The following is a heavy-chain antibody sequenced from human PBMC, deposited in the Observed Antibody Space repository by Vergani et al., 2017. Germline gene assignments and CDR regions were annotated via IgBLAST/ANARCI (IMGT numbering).Heavy chain of an antibody. CDR2: IWYDGSNT. D-gene: IGHD1-26*01. CDR3: AREVGGFDY. Sequence: QVQLVESGGGVVQPGRSLRLSCVASGFAFRTYGMHWVRQAPGKGLEWVAIIWYDGSNTYYADSVKGRFTVSRDNSRNTLFLQMNSLRVEDTAVYYCAREVGGFDYWGQGTLVTVSS. V-gene: IGHV3-33*01. CDR1: GFAFRTYG. J-gene: IGHJ4*02.